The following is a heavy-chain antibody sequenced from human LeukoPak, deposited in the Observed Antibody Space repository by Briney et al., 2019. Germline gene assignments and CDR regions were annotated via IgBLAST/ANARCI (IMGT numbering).Heavy chain of an antibody. V-gene: IGHV1-69*05. CDR1: GGTFSSYA. CDR2: IIPIFGTA. J-gene: IGHJ4*02. Sequence: ASVTVSCKASGGTFSSYAISWVRQAPGQGLEWMGGIIPIFGTANYAQKFQGRVTITTDESTSTDYMELSSLRSEDTAVYYCARGAYYDILTGYYGYFDYWGQGTLVTVSS. D-gene: IGHD3-9*01. CDR3: ARGAYYDILTGYYGYFDY.